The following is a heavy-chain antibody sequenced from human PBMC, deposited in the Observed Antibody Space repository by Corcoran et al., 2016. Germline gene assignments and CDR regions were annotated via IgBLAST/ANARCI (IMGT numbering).Heavy chain of an antibody. CDR1: GFTFSSYS. CDR2: ISSSSSTI. J-gene: IGHJ4*02. V-gene: IGHV3-48*04. CDR3: ARDNDYGPPGY. D-gene: IGHD3-10*01. Sequence: EVQLVESGGGLVQPGGSLRLSCAASGFTFSSYSMNWVRQAPGKGLEWVSYISSSSSTIYYADSVKGRFTISRDNAKNSLYLQMNSLRAEDTAVYYCARDNDYGPPGYWGQGTLVTVSS.